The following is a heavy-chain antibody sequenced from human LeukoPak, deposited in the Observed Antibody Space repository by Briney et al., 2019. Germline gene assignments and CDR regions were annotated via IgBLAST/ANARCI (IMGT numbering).Heavy chain of an antibody. D-gene: IGHD5-12*01. Sequence: GRSLRLSCAASGFTFSSYAMHWVRQAPGKGLEWVAVISYDGSNKYYADSVKGRFTISRDNSKNTLYLQMNSLRAEDTALYYCAKGRGDIVATIDYWGQGTLVTVSS. J-gene: IGHJ4*02. CDR3: AKGRGDIVATIDY. CDR2: ISYDGSNK. V-gene: IGHV3-30*04. CDR1: GFTFSSYA.